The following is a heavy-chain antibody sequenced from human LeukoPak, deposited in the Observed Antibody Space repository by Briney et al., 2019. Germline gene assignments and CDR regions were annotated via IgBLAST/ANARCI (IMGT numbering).Heavy chain of an antibody. CDR2: INPNSGGT. D-gene: IGHD2-15*01. CDR1: GYTFTGYY. J-gene: IGHJ1*01. V-gene: IGHV1-2*02. CDR3: ARQAVAATPLPQH. Sequence: GASVKVSCKASGYTFTGYYMHRVRQAPGQGLEWMGWINPNSGGTNYAQKFRGRVTMTRDTSSSTAYMELSRLRPDDTAVYYCARQAVAATPLPQHWGQGTLVTVSS.